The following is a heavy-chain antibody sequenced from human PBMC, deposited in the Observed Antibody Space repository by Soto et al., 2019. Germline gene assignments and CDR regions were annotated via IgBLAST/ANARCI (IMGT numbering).Heavy chain of an antibody. CDR2: IIPIFGTT. D-gene: IGHD6-13*01. Sequence: QVQLVQSGAEVKKPGSSVKVSCKASGGTFSSYAISWVRQAPGQGLEWMGWIIPIFGTTNYAQKFQGRVTITAEKSTSTAYMELSILGSEDTAVYYCARVPYPYSSGWYGYYFDYWGQGTLVTVSS. CDR3: ARVPYPYSSGWYGYYFDY. CDR1: GGTFSSYA. V-gene: IGHV1-69*06. J-gene: IGHJ4*02.